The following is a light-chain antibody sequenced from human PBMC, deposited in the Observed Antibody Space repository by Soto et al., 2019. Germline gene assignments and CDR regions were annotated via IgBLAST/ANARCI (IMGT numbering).Light chain of an antibody. CDR2: DSS. CDR3: QQRNSWPPPS. J-gene: IGKJ4*01. CDR1: QRISNS. Sequence: EIVLPQSPATLSLSPGERATLSCRASQRISNSLAWYQEKPGQAPRLLIYDSSNRATGIPPRFSGSGSGTDFTLTSSSLEPEDFAVYYCQQRNSWPPPSFGGGTSVEI. V-gene: IGKV3-11*01.